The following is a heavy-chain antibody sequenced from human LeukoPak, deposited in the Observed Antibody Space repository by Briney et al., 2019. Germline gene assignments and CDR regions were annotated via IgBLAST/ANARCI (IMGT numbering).Heavy chain of an antibody. CDR2: IFYSGST. CDR3: ARESYDSSGYYYVETNDAFDI. D-gene: IGHD3-22*01. CDR1: SGSISTSNYY. V-gene: IGHV4-39*07. Sequence: SETLSLTCTVSSGSISTSNYYWGWVRQPPGKALEWIGNIFYSGSTYYSPSLKSRVTISLDTSKNQFSLKLSSVTAADTAVYYCARESYDSSGYYYVETNDAFDIWGQGTMVTVSS. J-gene: IGHJ3*02.